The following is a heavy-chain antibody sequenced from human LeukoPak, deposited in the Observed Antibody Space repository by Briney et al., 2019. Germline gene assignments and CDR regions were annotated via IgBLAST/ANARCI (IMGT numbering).Heavy chain of an antibody. V-gene: IGHV3-23*01. J-gene: IGHJ4*02. CDR1: GFTFSTYA. D-gene: IGHD2-2*01. CDR2: ISSGADYT. Sequence: GGSLRLSCAASGFTFSTYAMTWVRQAPGKGLEWVSTISSGADYTYYADSVKGRFTISRDNSKSTLYLQMNSLRAEDTAVYYCAREPNNVVTPAGFGYWGQGTLVTVSS. CDR3: AREPNNVVTPAGFGY.